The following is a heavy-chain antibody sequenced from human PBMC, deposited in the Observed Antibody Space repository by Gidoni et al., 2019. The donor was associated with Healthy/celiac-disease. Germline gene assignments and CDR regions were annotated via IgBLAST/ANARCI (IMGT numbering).Heavy chain of an antibody. Sequence: EVQLVESGGGLVKPGGSLRLSCAASGFTFSNAWMSWVRQAPGKGLEWVGLIKSKTDGGTTDYAAPVKGRFTISRDDSKNTLYLQMNSLKTEDTAVFYCTTLLHCSGGSCYSDWGQGTLVTVSS. CDR1: GFTFSNAW. CDR3: TTLLHCSGGSCYSD. CDR2: IKSKTDGGTT. J-gene: IGHJ4*02. V-gene: IGHV3-15*01. D-gene: IGHD2-15*01.